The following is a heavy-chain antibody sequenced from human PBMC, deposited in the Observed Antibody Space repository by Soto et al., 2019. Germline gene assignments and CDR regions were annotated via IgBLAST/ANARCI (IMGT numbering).Heavy chain of an antibody. D-gene: IGHD3-22*01. J-gene: IGHJ3*02. CDR3: ARIRSSDYYDYAFDI. CDR1: GFSLSNARMG. Sequence: GSGPTLVNPTETLTLTCTVSGFSLSNARMGVSWIRQPPGKALEWLAHIFSNDEKSYSTSLKSRLTISKDTSKSQVVLTMTNMDPVDTATYYCARIRSSDYYDYAFDIWGQGTMVTVSS. CDR2: IFSNDEK. V-gene: IGHV2-26*01.